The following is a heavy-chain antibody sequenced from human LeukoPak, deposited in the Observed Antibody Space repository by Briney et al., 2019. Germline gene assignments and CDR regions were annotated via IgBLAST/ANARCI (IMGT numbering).Heavy chain of an antibody. D-gene: IGHD4-17*01. V-gene: IGHV3-30*18. Sequence: SGGSLRLSCAASGFTFSSYGMHWVRQAPGKGLEWVAVISYDGSYKYYADSVKGRFTISRDNSKSTLYLQMNSLRAEDTAVYYCAKVGDYGDYALDYWGQGTLVTVSS. CDR2: ISYDGSYK. CDR3: AKVGDYGDYALDY. J-gene: IGHJ4*02. CDR1: GFTFSSYG.